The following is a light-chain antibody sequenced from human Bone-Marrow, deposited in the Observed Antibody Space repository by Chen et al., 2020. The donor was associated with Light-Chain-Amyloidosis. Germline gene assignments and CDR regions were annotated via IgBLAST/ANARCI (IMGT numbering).Light chain of an antibody. CDR1: SSDVGGDNH. J-gene: IGLJ1*01. Sequence: QSALTQPASVSGSPGQSITISCTGTSSDVGGDNHVSWYQQHPDKAPKLMIYEVTNRPSWVPDRFSGSRCDNTASLTISGLQTEDEADYFCSSYTITNTLVVGSGTRVTVL. CDR2: EVT. CDR3: SSYTITNTLV. V-gene: IGLV2-14*01.